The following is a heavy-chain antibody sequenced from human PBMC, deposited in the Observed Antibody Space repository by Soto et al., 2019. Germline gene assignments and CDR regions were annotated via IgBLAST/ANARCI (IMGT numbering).Heavy chain of an antibody. CDR3: ARAQYYDFWSGYSHFDY. Sequence: QVQLVQSGAEVKKPGASVKVSCKASGYTFTSYGISWVRRAPGQGLEWMGWISAYNGNTNYAQKLQGRVTMTTDTSTSTAYMELRSLRSDDTAVYYCARAQYYDFWSGYSHFDYWGQGTLVTVSS. CDR2: ISAYNGNT. D-gene: IGHD3-3*01. V-gene: IGHV1-18*01. CDR1: GYTFTSYG. J-gene: IGHJ4*02.